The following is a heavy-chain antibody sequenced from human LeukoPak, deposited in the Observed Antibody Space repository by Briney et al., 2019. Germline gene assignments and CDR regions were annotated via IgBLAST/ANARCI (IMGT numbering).Heavy chain of an antibody. J-gene: IGHJ6*03. CDR2: INWNGGST. CDR3: ARGIHSYYYYYYMDV. CDR1: GFTFDDYG. Sequence: PGGSLRLSCAAFGFTFDDYGMSWVRQAPGKGLEWVSGINWNGGSTGYADSVKGRFTISRDNAKNSLYLQMNSLRAEDTALYYCARGIHSYYYYYYMDVWGKGTTVTVSS. V-gene: IGHV3-20*04. D-gene: IGHD5-18*01.